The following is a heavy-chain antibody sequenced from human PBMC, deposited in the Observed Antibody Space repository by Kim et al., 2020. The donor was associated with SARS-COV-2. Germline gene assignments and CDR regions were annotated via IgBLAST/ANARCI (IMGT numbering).Heavy chain of an antibody. V-gene: IGHV3-30*07. J-gene: IGHJ4*02. Sequence: GRFTLSRDNSKNTRYLQMNSLRAEETAVYYCARQMYYDILTGYYTGYFDYWGQGTLVTVSS. D-gene: IGHD3-9*01. CDR3: ARQMYYDILTGYYTGYFDY.